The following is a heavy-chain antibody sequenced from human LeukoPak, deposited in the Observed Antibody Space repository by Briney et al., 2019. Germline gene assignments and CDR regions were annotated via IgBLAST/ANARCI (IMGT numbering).Heavy chain of an antibody. J-gene: IGHJ6*03. D-gene: IGHD6-6*01. CDR1: GGSISSHY. V-gene: IGHV4-59*11. CDR2: IYYSGST. CDR3: ARVMRAARNYYYYYYMDV. Sequence: SETLSLTCTVSGGSISSHYWGWIRQPPGKGLEWIGYIYYSGSTNYNPSLKSRVTISVDTSKNQFSLKLSSVTAADTAVYYCARVMRAARNYYYYYYMDVWGKGTTVTVSS.